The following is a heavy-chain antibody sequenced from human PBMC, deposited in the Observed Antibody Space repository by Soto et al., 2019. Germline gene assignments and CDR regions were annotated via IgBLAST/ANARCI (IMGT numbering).Heavy chain of an antibody. CDR3: ARESEDLTSNFDY. V-gene: IGHV3-21*06. J-gene: IGHJ4*02. CDR2: ISSTTNYI. CDR1: GFTFTRYS. Sequence: SLRLSCAASGFTFTRYSMNWVRQAPGRGLEWVSSISSTTNYIYYGDSMKGRFTISRDNAKNSLYLEMNSLRAEDTAVYYCARESEDLTSNFDYWGQGTLVTVSS.